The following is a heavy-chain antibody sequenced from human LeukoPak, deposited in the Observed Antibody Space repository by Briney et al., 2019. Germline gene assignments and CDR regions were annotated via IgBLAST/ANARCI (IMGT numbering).Heavy chain of an antibody. D-gene: IGHD3-22*01. CDR1: GFTFRSYA. CDR2: ITGSGGST. Sequence: TGGSLRLSCAASGFTFRSYAMSWVRQAPGKGLEWVSTITGSGGSTCYADSVKGRFTISRDNSKNTLYLQMNSLRAGDTAGYYCAKDSAMIVVVITPLDYWGQGTLVTVSS. J-gene: IGHJ4*02. CDR3: AKDSAMIVVVITPLDY. V-gene: IGHV3-23*01.